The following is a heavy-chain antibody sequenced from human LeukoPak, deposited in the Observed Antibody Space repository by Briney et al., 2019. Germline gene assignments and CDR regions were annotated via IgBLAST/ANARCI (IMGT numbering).Heavy chain of an antibody. Sequence: GRSLRLSCAASGFTFSSYGMHWVRQAPGKGLEWVSSISSSSSYIYYADSVKGRFTISKDNAKNSLYLQMNSLRAEDTAVYYCARDAWGDYYDYIWGQGTMVTVSS. CDR3: ARDAWGDYYDYI. CDR1: GFTFSSYG. CDR2: ISSSSSYI. V-gene: IGHV3-21*01. J-gene: IGHJ3*02. D-gene: IGHD3-22*01.